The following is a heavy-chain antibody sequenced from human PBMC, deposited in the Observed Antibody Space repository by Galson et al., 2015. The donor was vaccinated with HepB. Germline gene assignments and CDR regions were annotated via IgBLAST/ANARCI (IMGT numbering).Heavy chain of an antibody. J-gene: IGHJ6*03. CDR3: ARVWVPQRGDYDSSGSRSRLNYYYYMDV. V-gene: IGHV1-18*01. CDR2: ISAYNGNT. CDR1: GHTFTSYG. Sequence: SVKVSCKASGHTFTSYGISWVRQAPGQGLEWMGWISAYNGNTNYAQKLQGRVTMTTDTSTSTAYMELRSLRSDDTAVYYCARVWVPQRGDYDSSGSRSRLNYYYYMDVWGKGTTVTVSS. D-gene: IGHD3-22*01.